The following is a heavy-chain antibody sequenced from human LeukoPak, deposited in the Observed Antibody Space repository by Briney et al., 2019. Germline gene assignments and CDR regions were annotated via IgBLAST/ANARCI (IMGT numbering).Heavy chain of an antibody. D-gene: IGHD5-18*01. CDR2: ISGSGGST. CDR1: GFTFSSYA. CDR3: AKGPGTGYSYGYGIFDY. Sequence: GGSLRLSRAASGFTFSSYAMSWVRQAPGKGLEWVSAISGSGGSTYYADSVKGRFTISRDNSKNTLYLQMNSLRAEDTAVYYCAKGPGTGYSYGYGIFDYWGQGTLVTVSS. J-gene: IGHJ4*02. V-gene: IGHV3-23*01.